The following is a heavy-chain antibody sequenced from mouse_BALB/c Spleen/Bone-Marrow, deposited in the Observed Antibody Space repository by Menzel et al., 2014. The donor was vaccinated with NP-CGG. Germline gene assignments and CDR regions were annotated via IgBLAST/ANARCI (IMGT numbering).Heavy chain of an antibody. J-gene: IGHJ2*01. V-gene: IGHV5-12-1*01. CDR1: GFAFSSYD. CDR3: ARHRYYFDY. Sequence: EVKLQESGGGLVKPGGSLKLSCAASGFAFSSYDMSWVRQTPEKRLERVAYISSGGGSTYYPDTVKGRFTVSRDNAKNTLYLQMSSLKSEDTAMYYCARHRYYFDYWGQGTTLTVSS. CDR2: ISSGGGST.